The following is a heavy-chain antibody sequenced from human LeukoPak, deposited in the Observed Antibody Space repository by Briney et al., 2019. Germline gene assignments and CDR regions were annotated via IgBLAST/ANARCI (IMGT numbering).Heavy chain of an antibody. CDR1: GFTFSRYG. CDR2: IWYDGSNE. CDR3: AKDRGRTWVQVAN. Sequence: GGSLRLPCAPSGFTFSRYGMHGVRQAPAKGLEWVAVIWYDGSNEYYADSVKGRFTIFRDNSKNTLHLQMNSLRAEDTAVYYCAKDRGRTWVQVANWGQGTLVTVSS. J-gene: IGHJ4*02. D-gene: IGHD2-15*01. V-gene: IGHV3-33*06.